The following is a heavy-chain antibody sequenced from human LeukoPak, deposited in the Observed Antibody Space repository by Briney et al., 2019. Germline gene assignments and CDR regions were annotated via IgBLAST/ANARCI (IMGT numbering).Heavy chain of an antibody. Sequence: SETLSLTCTVSGGSISSYYWSWIRQPPGKGLEWIGYIYYSGSTNYNPSLKSRVTISVDTSKNQFSLKLSSVTAADTAVYYCASXIXDPXESAFDIWGQGTMVTVXS. V-gene: IGHV4-59*08. CDR1: GGSISSYY. J-gene: IGHJ3*02. CDR3: ASXIXDPXESAFDI. CDR2: IYYSGST.